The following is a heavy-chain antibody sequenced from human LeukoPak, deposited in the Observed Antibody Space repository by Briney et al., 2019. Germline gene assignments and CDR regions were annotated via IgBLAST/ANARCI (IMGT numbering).Heavy chain of an antibody. V-gene: IGHV4-39*07. D-gene: IGHD2-2*01. J-gene: IGHJ6*02. Sequence: SETLSLTCTVSGGSISSSSYYWGWIRQPPGKGLEWIGSIYYSGSAYYNPSLKSRVTISVDTSKNQFSLKLSSVTAADTAVYYCARGQVAPALYYYYGMDVWGQGTTVTVSS. CDR1: GGSISSSSYY. CDR3: ARGQVAPALYYYYGMDV. CDR2: IYYSGSA.